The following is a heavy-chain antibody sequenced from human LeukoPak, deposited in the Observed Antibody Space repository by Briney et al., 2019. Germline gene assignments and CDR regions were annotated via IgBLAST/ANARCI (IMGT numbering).Heavy chain of an antibody. D-gene: IGHD6-13*01. CDR2: INHSGTT. CDR3: AREDKAPSWSLAPVSHYYYYYMDV. J-gene: IGHJ6*03. CDR1: DGSIISGGYY. V-gene: IGHV4-31*02. Sequence: SQTLSLTSTVSDGSIISGGYYWSWIRHHQGEGLEWIGEINHSGTTNYYPSLKSRVTISVETSKNQFSLKLSSVTAADTAVYYCAREDKAPSWSLAPVSHYYYYYMDVWGKGTTVTVSS.